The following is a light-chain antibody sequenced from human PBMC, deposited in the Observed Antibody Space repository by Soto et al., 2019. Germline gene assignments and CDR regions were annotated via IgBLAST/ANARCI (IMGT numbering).Light chain of an antibody. Sequence: QLVLTQSPSASASLGASVKLTCTLSSGHSSYAIAWHQQQPEKGPRYLMNVNSDGSHTKGDGIPDRFSGSSSGAERYLTISSLQSEDEADYYCQTWGTGMVFGGGTKVTVL. J-gene: IGLJ3*02. V-gene: IGLV4-69*01. CDR2: VNSDGSH. CDR3: QTWGTGMV. CDR1: SGHSSYA.